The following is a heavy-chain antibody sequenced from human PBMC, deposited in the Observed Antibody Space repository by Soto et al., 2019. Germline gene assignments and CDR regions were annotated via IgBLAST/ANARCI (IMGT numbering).Heavy chain of an antibody. J-gene: IGHJ4*02. CDR1: GATFSSST. D-gene: IGHD3-16*01. V-gene: IGHV1-69*02. CDR2: IIPMFGIT. Sequence: QVQLVQSGADVKKPGSSVKVSCKASGATFSSSTFTWVRQAPGQGLEWMGRIIPMFGITNSAQKFQGRLGITADESTNTVFMDMSSLRSDDTAIYYCATGALTFGGVLKAWVQGTLVTVSS. CDR3: ATGALTFGGVLKA.